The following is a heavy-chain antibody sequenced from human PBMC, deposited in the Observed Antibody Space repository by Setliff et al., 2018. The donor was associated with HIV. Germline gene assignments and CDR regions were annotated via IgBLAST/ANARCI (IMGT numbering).Heavy chain of an antibody. CDR3: SRHTTCFSGYFDN. V-gene: IGHV4-39*01. Sequence: SETLSLTCAVYGDSINSANSYWGWIRRHQGKGLEWVATVYNTGRTFYNPSLQSRFTISIDTSRHQFSLKVTSVTAADTAVYYCSRHTTCFSGYFDNWGQGALVTVSS. CDR2: VYNTGRT. CDR1: GDSINSANSY. D-gene: IGHD3-10*01. J-gene: IGHJ4*02.